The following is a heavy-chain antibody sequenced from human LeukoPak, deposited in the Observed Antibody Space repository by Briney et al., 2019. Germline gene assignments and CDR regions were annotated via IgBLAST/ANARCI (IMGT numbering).Heavy chain of an antibody. J-gene: IGHJ4*02. D-gene: IGHD1-26*01. V-gene: IGHV3-23*01. CDR1: GFTFSSYG. CDR2: ISGSAVST. CDR3: ARDKRVGATLFDY. Sequence: PGGSLRLSCAASGFTFSSYGMSWVRQAPGKGLEWVSAISGSAVSTYYADSVKGRFTISRDNAKNSLYLQMNSLRAEDTAVYYCARDKRVGATLFDYWGQGTLVTVSS.